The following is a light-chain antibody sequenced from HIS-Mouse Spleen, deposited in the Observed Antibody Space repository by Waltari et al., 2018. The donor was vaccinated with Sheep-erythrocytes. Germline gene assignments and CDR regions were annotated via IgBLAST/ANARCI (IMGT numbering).Light chain of an antibody. V-gene: IGLV2-14*01. CDR2: EVS. Sequence: QSALTQPASVSGSPGQSITISCTGTSSAVGGYNYFPWYQQPPGKAPKLMIYEVSNRPSGVSNRFSGSKSGNTASLTISGLQAEDEADYYCSSYTSSSTWVFGGGTKLTVL. CDR3: SSYTSSSTWV. CDR1: SSAVGGYNY. J-gene: IGLJ3*02.